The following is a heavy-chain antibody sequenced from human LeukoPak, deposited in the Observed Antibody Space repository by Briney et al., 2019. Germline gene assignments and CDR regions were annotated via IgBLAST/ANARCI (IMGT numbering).Heavy chain of an antibody. CDR3: ATGVWWDLDSVAHPDY. V-gene: IGHV1-18*01. J-gene: IGHJ4*02. Sequence: ASVKVSCKASGYTFTNYYITWVRQAPGQGLEWMGWISAYNGYTNYAQKLQGRVTMTTDTSTSTAYMELSSLRSEDTAVYYCATGVWWDLDSVAHPDYWGQGTLVTVSS. D-gene: IGHD1-26*01. CDR1: GYTFTNYY. CDR2: ISAYNGYT.